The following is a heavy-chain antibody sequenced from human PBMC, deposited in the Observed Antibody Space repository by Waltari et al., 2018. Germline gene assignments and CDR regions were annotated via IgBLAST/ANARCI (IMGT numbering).Heavy chain of an antibody. D-gene: IGHD5-18*01. CDR1: GGTFSSYA. J-gene: IGHJ4*01. Sequence: QVQLVQSGAEVKKPGSSVKVSCKASGGTFSSYAISWVRQAPGQGREWMGGIIPIFGTANYAQKVQGRVTITADESTSTAYMELSSLRSEDTAVYYCASGPVDTAFGPHEPIDYWGHGTLVTVSS. V-gene: IGHV1-69*01. CDR2: IIPIFGTA. CDR3: ASGPVDTAFGPHEPIDY.